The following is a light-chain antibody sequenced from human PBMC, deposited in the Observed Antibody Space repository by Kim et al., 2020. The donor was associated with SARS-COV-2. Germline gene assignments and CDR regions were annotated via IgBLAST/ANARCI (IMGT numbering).Light chain of an antibody. J-gene: IGLJ3*02. CDR2: QDS. V-gene: IGLV3-1*01. Sequence: GSPGHTASITCSGDKLGDKYVCWYQQKPGQSPVLVIYQDSKRPSGIPERFSGSNSGNTATLTISGTQAMDEADYYCQAWDSSTAVFGGGTQLTVL. CDR1: KLGDKY. CDR3: QAWDSSTAV.